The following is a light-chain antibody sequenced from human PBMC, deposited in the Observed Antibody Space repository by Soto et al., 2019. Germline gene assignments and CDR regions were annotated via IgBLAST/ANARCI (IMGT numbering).Light chain of an antibody. J-gene: IGLJ3*02. CDR2: DVS. Sequence: QSVLTQPASVSGSPGQSITISCTGTSSDVGAYNFVSWYQQYPGKAPKLMIYDVSNRPSGVSNRISGSKSGNTASLTISGLQAEDEADYYCSSYTGSNPPLLFGGGTQLTVL. CDR1: SSDVGAYNF. CDR3: SSYTGSNPPLL. V-gene: IGLV2-14*01.